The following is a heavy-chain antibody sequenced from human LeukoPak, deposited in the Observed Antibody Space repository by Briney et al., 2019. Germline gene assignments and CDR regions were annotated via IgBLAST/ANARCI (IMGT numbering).Heavy chain of an antibody. CDR2: IISSGSTI. Sequence: GGSLRLSCAASGFPFSSYEMNWVRQAPGKGLGWVSYIISSGSTIFYADSVKGRFTISRDNAKNSLYLQMNSLRAEDTAVYYCARDRGGFGDYGDYGVFDYWGQGTLVTVSS. CDR1: GFPFSSYE. CDR3: ARDRGGFGDYGDYGVFDY. V-gene: IGHV3-48*03. J-gene: IGHJ4*02. D-gene: IGHD4-17*01.